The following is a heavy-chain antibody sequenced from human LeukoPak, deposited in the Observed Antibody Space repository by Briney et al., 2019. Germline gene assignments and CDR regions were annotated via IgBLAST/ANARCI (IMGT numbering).Heavy chain of an antibody. CDR3: ARERTSYYYYYMDV. CDR2: IFTSGST. J-gene: IGHJ6*03. V-gene: IGHV4-4*07. Sequence: SETLSLTCTVSGGSISIFYWSWIRQPAGKGLEWIGSIFTSGSTNYNPSLKSRVTISVDKSKNQFSLQLGSVTAAETAVYYCARERTSYYYYYMDVWGKGTTVTVSS. CDR1: GGSISIFY.